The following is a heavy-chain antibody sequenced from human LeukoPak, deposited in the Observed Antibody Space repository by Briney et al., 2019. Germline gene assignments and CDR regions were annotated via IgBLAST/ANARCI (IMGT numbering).Heavy chain of an antibody. D-gene: IGHD1-1*01. CDR1: GGSISSDDYY. Sequence: SQTLSLTCTVSGGSISSDDYYWSWIRQSPGKGLEWIGYIHYSGSTYYNPSLKSRLTISIDTSKNQFSLKLTSVTAADMAVYFCARDRHGNDNYSYYYDIDVWGPGTTVTVSS. V-gene: IGHV4-30-4*01. J-gene: IGHJ6*02. CDR3: ARDRHGNDNYSYYYDIDV. CDR2: IHYSGST.